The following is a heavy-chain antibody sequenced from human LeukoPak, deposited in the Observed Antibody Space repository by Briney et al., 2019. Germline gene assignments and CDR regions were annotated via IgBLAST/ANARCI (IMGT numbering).Heavy chain of an antibody. CDR1: GFTFSSYA. J-gene: IGHJ5*02. V-gene: IGHV3-23*01. D-gene: IGHD4-23*01. Sequence: GGSLRLSCAASGFTFSSYAMSWVRQAPGKGLEWVSAISGSGGSTYYADSVKGRFTISRDNSKNTLYLQMNSLRAEDTAVCYCAKDRPYGGNARNNWFDPWGQGTLVTVSS. CDR3: AKDRPYGGNARNNWFDP. CDR2: ISGSGGST.